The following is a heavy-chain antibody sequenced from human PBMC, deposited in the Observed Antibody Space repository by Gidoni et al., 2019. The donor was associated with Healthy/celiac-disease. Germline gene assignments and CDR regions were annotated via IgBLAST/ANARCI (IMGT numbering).Heavy chain of an antibody. V-gene: IGHV4-31*03. Sequence: QVQLQESGPGLVKPSQTLSLTCTVSGGSISSGGYYWSWIRQHPGKGLEWIGYIYYSGSTYYNPSLKSRVTISVDTSKNQFSLKLSSVTAADTAVYYCARSNYYYDSSGYYPSIDYWGQGTLVTVSS. J-gene: IGHJ4*02. D-gene: IGHD3-22*01. CDR1: GGSISSGGYY. CDR3: ARSNYYYDSSGYYPSIDY. CDR2: IYYSGST.